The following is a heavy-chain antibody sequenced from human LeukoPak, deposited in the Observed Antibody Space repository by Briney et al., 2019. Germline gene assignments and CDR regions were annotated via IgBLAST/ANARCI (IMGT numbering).Heavy chain of an antibody. V-gene: IGHV3-48*01. CDR1: GFTFNRNN. Sequence: GGSLRLSCAASGFTFNRNNMNWVRQAPGKGLEWVSYISSTSITMYYADSVKDRFTISRDNAKNSRYLQMNSLRADDTAVYYCAGETILAVTGDFWGQGTLVTVSS. CDR3: AGETILAVTGDF. D-gene: IGHD6-19*01. J-gene: IGHJ4*02. CDR2: ISSTSITM.